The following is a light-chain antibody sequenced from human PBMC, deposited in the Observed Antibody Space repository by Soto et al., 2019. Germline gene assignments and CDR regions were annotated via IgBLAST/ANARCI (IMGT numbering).Light chain of an antibody. J-gene: IGKJ1*01. CDR2: GIS. V-gene: IGKV1-17*03. CDR3: LQSSRYPWT. Sequence: DIQMTQSPSAMSASVGDRVTISCRASQGIGNYLALFQQKPGKVPKRLIYGISSLQSGVPSRFSGSGSGTEFTLTINSLQPEDVATYYCLQSSRYPWTFGQGTKVDIK. CDR1: QGIGNY.